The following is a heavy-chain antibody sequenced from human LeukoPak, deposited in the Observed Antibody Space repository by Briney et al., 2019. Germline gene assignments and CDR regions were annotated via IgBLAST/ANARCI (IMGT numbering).Heavy chain of an antibody. D-gene: IGHD3-10*01. CDR1: GGSISSGGYY. Sequence: SETLSLTCTVSGGSISSGGYYWSWIRQHPGMGLEWIGYIYYRGGSTYYNPSLKSRVTISVDTSKNQFSLKLSSVTAADTAVYYCARVQGLSSRPFDYWGQGTLVTVSS. V-gene: IGHV4-31*03. CDR2: IYYRGGST. J-gene: IGHJ4*02. CDR3: ARVQGLSSRPFDY.